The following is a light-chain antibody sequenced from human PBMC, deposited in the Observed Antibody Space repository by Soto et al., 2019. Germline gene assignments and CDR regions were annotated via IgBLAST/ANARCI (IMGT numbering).Light chain of an antibody. V-gene: IGKV1-39*01. CDR2: AAS. CDR1: QSISSY. J-gene: IGKJ4*01. Sequence: DIQVTQSPSSLSASVGDRVNITCRASQSISSYLNWYQQKPGKAPKLLIYAASSLQSGVPSRCSGSGSGTDFTLTISSLQPEDFATYYCQQSYSTPRTFGGGTKVDIK. CDR3: QQSYSTPRT.